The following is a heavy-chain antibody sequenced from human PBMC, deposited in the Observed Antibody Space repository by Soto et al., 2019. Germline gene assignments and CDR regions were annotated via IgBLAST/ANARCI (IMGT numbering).Heavy chain of an antibody. CDR2: ISGGDGSTYYA. V-gene: IGHV3-23*01. Sequence: EVQLLESGGDLVQPGGSLRLSCAASGFTFSNYAMSWVRQAPGKGLEGVSIISGGDGSTYYAYYADSVKGRFTISRDNSKNTLYLPMNSLRAEDTAVYYCATTSLTVGLKSFDNWGQGTLVTVSS. J-gene: IGHJ4*02. D-gene: IGHD3-22*01. CDR1: GFTFSNYA. CDR3: ATTSLTVGLKSFDN.